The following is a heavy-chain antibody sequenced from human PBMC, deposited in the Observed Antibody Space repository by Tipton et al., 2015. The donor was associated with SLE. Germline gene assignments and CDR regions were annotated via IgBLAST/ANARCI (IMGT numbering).Heavy chain of an antibody. J-gene: IGHJ3*02. D-gene: IGHD4-17*01. CDR2: IYHSGST. CDR1: GYSISSGYY. CDR3: AGSEYGPFEI. V-gene: IGHV4-38-2*02. Sequence: TLSLTCTVSGYSISSGYYWGWIRQPPGKGLEWIGSIYHSGSTYYNPSLKSRVTISVDTSKNQFSLNLSSVTAADTAVYYCAGSEYGPFEIWGQGALVTVSS.